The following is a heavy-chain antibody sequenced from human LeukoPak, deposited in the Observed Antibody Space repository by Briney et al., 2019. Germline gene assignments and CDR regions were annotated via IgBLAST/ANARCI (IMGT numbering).Heavy chain of an antibody. Sequence: GGSLRLSCAASGFTFSSYAMSWVRQAPGKGLEWVSAISGSGGSTYYADSVKGRFTISRDNSKNTLYLQMNSLRAEDTALYHCARHVYNWNYFDIWGQGTMVTVSS. J-gene: IGHJ3*02. CDR1: GFTFSSYA. CDR3: ARHVYNWNYFDI. CDR2: ISGSGGST. D-gene: IGHD1-7*01. V-gene: IGHV3-23*01.